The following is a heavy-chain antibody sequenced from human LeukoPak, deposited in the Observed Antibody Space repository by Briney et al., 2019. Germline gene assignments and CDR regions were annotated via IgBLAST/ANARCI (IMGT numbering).Heavy chain of an antibody. CDR3: ARVGGRGYVGTSTY. Sequence: GGSLRLSCAASGFTSSSYSMNWVRQAPGKGLEWVSSISSSSSYIYYADSVKGRFTISRDNAKNSLYLQMNSLRAEDTAVYYCARVGGRGYVGTSTYWGQGTLVTVSS. D-gene: IGHD5-12*01. CDR2: ISSSSSYI. V-gene: IGHV3-21*01. J-gene: IGHJ4*02. CDR1: GFTSSSYS.